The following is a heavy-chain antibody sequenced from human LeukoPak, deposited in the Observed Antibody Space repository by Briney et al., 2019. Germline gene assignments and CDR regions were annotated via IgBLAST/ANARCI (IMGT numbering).Heavy chain of an antibody. V-gene: IGHV1-69*05. Sequence: SVKVSCKASGGTFSSYAISWVRQAPGQGLEWMGGIIPIFGTANYAQKFQGRVTITTDESTSTAYMELTSLTSDDTAVYYCARDVHGDYGSGWFDPWGQGTLVSVSS. D-gene: IGHD4-17*01. CDR1: GGTFSSYA. CDR3: ARDVHGDYGSGWFDP. CDR2: IIPIFGTA. J-gene: IGHJ5*02.